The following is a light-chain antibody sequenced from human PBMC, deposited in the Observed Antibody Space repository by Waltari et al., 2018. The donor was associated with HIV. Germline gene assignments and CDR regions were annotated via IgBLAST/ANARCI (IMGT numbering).Light chain of an antibody. CDR2: AKD. CDR3: YSRDTSGNHRV. J-gene: IGLJ3*02. V-gene: IGLV3-19*01. CDR1: SLRKFS. Sequence: SSELTQDPAVSVALGQTVRLTCQGDSLRKFSASWYQQKPGPAPIVVISAKDNRPSGIPDRFSASSSGNTASLTIAGAQAEDEADYYCYSRDTSGNHRVFGGGTKLTVL.